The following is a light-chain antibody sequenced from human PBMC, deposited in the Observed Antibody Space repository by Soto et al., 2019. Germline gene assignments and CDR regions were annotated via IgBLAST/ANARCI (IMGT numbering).Light chain of an antibody. Sequence: EIVLTQSPDTLSLSPGESATLSCRASQSVSRYLAWYQQKPGQTPRLLIYDASNRAAGIPARFSGSGSGTDFTLTISGLEPEDFAVYYCQQRSNWPLTFGGGTKVEIK. V-gene: IGKV3-11*01. CDR3: QQRSNWPLT. CDR2: DAS. J-gene: IGKJ4*01. CDR1: QSVSRY.